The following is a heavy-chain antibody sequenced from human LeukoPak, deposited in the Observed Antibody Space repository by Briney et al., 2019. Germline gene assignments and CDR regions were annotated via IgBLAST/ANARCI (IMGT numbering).Heavy chain of an antibody. D-gene: IGHD3-3*01. J-gene: IGHJ6*03. CDR3: ARYYDFLSYMDV. CDR1: AGSISSGEYY. V-gene: IGHV4-30-4*08. Sequence: SETLSLTCTVSAGSISSGEYYWSWIRQPPGKGLEWIGYIYYSGRTYYNPSLKSRLAITVDTSKNQFSLKLNSVPAADTAVYYCARYYDFLSYMDVWGKGTTVTVSS. CDR2: IYYSGRT.